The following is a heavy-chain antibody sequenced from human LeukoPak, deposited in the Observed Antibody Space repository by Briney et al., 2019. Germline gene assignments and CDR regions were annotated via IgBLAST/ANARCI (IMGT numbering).Heavy chain of an antibody. CDR2: INSDGSST. CDR3: AKGLYSGSPDAFDI. V-gene: IGHV3-74*01. Sequence: GGSLRLSCAASGFTFSSYWMHWVRQALGKGLVWVSRINSDGSSTSYADSVKGRFTISRDNSKSTLYLQMNSLRVEDTAIYYCAKGLYSGSPDAFDIWGQGTMVTASS. CDR1: GFTFSSYW. D-gene: IGHD1-26*01. J-gene: IGHJ3*02.